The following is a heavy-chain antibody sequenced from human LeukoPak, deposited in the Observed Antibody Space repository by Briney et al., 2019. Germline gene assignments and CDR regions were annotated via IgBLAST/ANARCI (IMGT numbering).Heavy chain of an antibody. CDR2: INHSGST. J-gene: IGHJ3*02. CDR3: ARALSSWDDAFDI. CDR1: GGSFSGYY. V-gene: IGHV4-34*01. D-gene: IGHD1-26*01. Sequence: PSETLSLTCAVYGGSFSGYYWSWIRQPPGKGLEWIGEINHSGSTNYNPSLKSRVTISVDTCKNQFSLKLSSVTAADTAVYYCARALSSWDDAFDIWGQGTMVTVSS.